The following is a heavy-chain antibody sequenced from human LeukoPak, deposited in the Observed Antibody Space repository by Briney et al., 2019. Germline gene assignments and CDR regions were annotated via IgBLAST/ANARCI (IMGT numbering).Heavy chain of an antibody. D-gene: IGHD6-13*01. Sequence: GGSLRLSYAASGFTVSSNYMSWVRQAPGKGLEWVSVIYSGGSTYYADSVKGRFTISRDNSKNTLYLQMNSLRAEDTAVYYCARVIAAAAYDAFDIWGQGTMVTVSS. CDR3: ARVIAAAAYDAFDI. V-gene: IGHV3-66*01. J-gene: IGHJ3*02. CDR1: GFTVSSNY. CDR2: IYSGGST.